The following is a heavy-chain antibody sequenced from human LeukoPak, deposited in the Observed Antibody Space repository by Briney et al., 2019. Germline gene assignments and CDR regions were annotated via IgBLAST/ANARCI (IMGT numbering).Heavy chain of an antibody. CDR1: GFTFSSYG. V-gene: IGHV3-48*01. J-gene: IGHJ6*04. CDR3: AELGITMIGGV. Sequence: GGSLRLSCAASGFTFSSYGMSWVRQAPGKGLESVSYMSRSGDIIYYADSVKGRFTISRDNAKNSLYLQMNSLRAEDTAVYYCAELGITMIGGVWGKGTTVTISS. CDR2: MSRSGDII. D-gene: IGHD3-10*02.